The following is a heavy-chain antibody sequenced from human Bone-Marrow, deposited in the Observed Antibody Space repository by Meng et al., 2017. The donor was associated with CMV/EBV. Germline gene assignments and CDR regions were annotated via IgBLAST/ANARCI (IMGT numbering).Heavy chain of an antibody. J-gene: IGHJ4*02. Sequence: GGSLRLSCAVCGFTFSRYCMDWVRQAAGKGLVWVSRIKSDGSSSSYADSVKGRFTISRDNAKTTLYLQMNSLRADDTAVYYCARLRCSGGGWQSAFAYWGQGTLVTVSS. CDR2: IKSDGSSS. CDR3: ARLRCSGGGWQSAFAY. CDR1: GFTFSRYC. D-gene: IGHD2-15*01. V-gene: IGHV3-74*01.